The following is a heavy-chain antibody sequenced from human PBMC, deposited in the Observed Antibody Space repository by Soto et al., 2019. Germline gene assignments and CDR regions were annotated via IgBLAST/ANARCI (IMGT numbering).Heavy chain of an antibody. CDR3: ARPLVVVAQHHAVYYYYYGMDV. CDR2: MNTDGGSS. D-gene: IGHD2-15*01. Sequence: PGGSLRLSCAASGFTFSGHWMHWVRQVPGKGLEWVSRMNTDGGSSAYADSVKGRFTISRDNAKNTLYLQMKGLRAEDTAVYYCARPLVVVAQHHAVYYYYYGMDVWGQGTTVTVSS. J-gene: IGHJ6*02. V-gene: IGHV3-74*03. CDR1: GFTFSGHW.